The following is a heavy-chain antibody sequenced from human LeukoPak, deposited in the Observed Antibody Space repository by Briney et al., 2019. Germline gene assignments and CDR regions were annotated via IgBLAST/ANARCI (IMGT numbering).Heavy chain of an antibody. CDR1: GYTFTGYY. Sequence: ASVKVSCKASGYTFTGYYMHWVRQAPGQGLEWMGWINPNSGGTNYAQKFQGRVTMTRGTSISTAYMELSRLRSDDTAVYYCASAPVGYCSGGSCSSPDWFDPWGQGTLVTVSS. J-gene: IGHJ5*02. CDR2: INPNSGGT. D-gene: IGHD2-15*01. V-gene: IGHV1-2*02. CDR3: ASAPVGYCSGGSCSSPDWFDP.